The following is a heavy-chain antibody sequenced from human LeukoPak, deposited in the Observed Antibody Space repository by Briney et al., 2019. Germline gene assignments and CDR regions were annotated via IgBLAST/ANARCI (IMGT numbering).Heavy chain of an antibody. V-gene: IGHV3-33*01. J-gene: IGHJ4*02. CDR3: ARVGSGSYYPDY. CDR2: IWYDGSND. CDR1: GFTFRSYG. D-gene: IGHD1-26*01. Sequence: GGSLRLSCVASGFTFRSYGMYWVRQAPGKGLEWVAVIWYDGSNDYYADSVKGRFTNSRDNFENTLFLQMNSLRGEDTAMYYCARVGSGSYYPDYWGQGTLVTVSS.